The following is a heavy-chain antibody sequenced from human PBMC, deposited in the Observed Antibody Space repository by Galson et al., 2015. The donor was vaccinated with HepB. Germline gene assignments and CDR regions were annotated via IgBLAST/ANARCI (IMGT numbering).Heavy chain of an antibody. V-gene: IGHV3-30-3*01. J-gene: IGHJ3*02. CDR2: ISYDRSNK. CDR3: ARGGYDYVWGSYRPGAFDI. D-gene: IGHD3-16*02. Sequence: SLRLSCAASGFTFSSYAMHWVRQAPGKGLEWVAVISYDRSNKYYADSVKGRFTISRDNSKNTLYLQMNSLRAEDTAVYYCARGGYDYVWGSYRPGAFDIWGQGTMVTVSS. CDR1: GFTFSSYA.